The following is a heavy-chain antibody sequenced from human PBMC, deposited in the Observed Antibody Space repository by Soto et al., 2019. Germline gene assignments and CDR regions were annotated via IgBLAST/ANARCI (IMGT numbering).Heavy chain of an antibody. CDR1: GFTFSSYE. D-gene: IGHD6-6*01. V-gene: IGHV3-48*03. CDR3: ARDIEYSSSSGGFAS. Sequence: GSLRLSCAASGFTFSSYEMNWVRQAPGKGLEWVSYISSSGSTIYYADSVKGRFTISRDNAKNSLYLQMNSLRAEDTAVYYCARDIEYSSSSGGFASWGQGTLVTVSS. J-gene: IGHJ5*02. CDR2: ISSSGSTI.